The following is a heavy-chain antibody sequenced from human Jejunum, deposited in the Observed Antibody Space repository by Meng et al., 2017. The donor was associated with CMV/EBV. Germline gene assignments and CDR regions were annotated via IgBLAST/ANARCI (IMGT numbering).Heavy chain of an antibody. J-gene: IGHJ6*02. CDR2: IRYSGHNI. CDR1: FTFRNSV. CDR3: AKDAGMMTYYTYSMDG. D-gene: IGHD1-14*01. V-gene: IGHV3-30*02. Sequence: FTFRNSVMHWVRLVPGKGLAWVAFIRYSGHNICYADSVKGRFTISRDNSKNTLYLQMNNLTTEDTSIYYCAKDAGMMTYYTYSMDGWGQGTTVTVSS.